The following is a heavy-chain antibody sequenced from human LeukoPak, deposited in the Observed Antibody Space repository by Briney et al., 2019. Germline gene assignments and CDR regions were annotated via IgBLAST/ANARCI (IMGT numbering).Heavy chain of an antibody. CDR3: AGGSYYGYYFDY. J-gene: IGHJ4*02. V-gene: IGHV4-59*08. CDR1: GGSISSYY. Sequence: SETLSLTCTVSGGSISSYYWSWIRQPPGKGLEWIGYTFYNGNTNCNPSLKSRVTISLDSAKNQFSLKLSSVTAADTAVYYCAGGSYYGYYFDYWGQGTLVTVSS. D-gene: IGHD3-10*01. CDR2: TFYNGNT.